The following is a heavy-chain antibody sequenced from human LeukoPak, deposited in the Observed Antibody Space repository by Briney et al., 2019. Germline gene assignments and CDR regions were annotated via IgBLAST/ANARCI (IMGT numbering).Heavy chain of an antibody. Sequence: GGSLRLSCAASGFTFSSYGMHWVRQAPGKGLEWVAFIRYDGSNKYYADSVKGRFTISRDNSKNTLCLQMNSLRAEDTAVYYCANGEVYYYDSSGYYSGNYWGQGTLVTVSS. D-gene: IGHD3-22*01. V-gene: IGHV3-30*02. J-gene: IGHJ4*02. CDR1: GFTFSSYG. CDR2: IRYDGSNK. CDR3: ANGEVYYYDSSGYYSGNY.